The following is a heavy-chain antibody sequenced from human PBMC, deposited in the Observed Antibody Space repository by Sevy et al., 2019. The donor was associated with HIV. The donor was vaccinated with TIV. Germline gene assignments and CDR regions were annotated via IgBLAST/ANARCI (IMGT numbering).Heavy chain of an antibody. CDR1: GGSISSYY. Sequence: SETLSLTCTVSGGSISSYYWSWIRQPPGKGLEWIGYIYYSGSTNYNPSLKSRVTISVDTSKNQFSLKLRSVTAADTAVYYCARHSLLRVAGTWREVDYWGQGTLVTVSS. CDR3: ARHSLLRVAGTWREVDY. V-gene: IGHV4-59*08. D-gene: IGHD6-19*01. J-gene: IGHJ4*02. CDR2: IYYSGST.